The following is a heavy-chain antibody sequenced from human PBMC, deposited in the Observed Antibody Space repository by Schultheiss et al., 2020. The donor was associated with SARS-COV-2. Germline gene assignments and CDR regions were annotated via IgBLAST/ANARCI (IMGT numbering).Heavy chain of an antibody. CDR1: GYTLTELS. J-gene: IGHJ6*02. CDR3: ATDRILEWSGGMDV. V-gene: IGHV1-24*01. D-gene: IGHD3-3*01. Sequence: GESLKISCKVSGYTLTELSMHWVRQAPGKGLEWMGGFDPEDGETIYAQKFQGRVTMTEDTSTDTAYMELSSLRSEDTAVYYCATDRILEWSGGMDVWGQGTTVTVSS. CDR2: FDPEDGET.